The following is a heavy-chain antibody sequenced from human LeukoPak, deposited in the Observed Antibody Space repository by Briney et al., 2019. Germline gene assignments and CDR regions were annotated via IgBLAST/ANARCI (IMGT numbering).Heavy chain of an antibody. Sequence: GGSLRLSCAASGFTFSNAWMSWVRQAPGEGLAWVGRIKSKTDGGTADYAAPVKGRFSISRDDSKNTLDLQMNSLKTEDTAVYYCTTRGSSGGYYFDYWGQGTLVTVSS. CDR1: GFTFSNAW. CDR2: IKSKTDGGTA. J-gene: IGHJ4*02. V-gene: IGHV3-15*01. CDR3: TTRGSSGGYYFDY. D-gene: IGHD2-15*01.